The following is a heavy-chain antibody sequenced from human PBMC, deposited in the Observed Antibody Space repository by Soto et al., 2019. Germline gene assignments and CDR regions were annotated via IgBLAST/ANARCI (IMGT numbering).Heavy chain of an antibody. J-gene: IGHJ5*02. D-gene: IGHD3-10*01. CDR2: IYYSGST. CDR3: ARFREASWFDP. Sequence: SETLSLTCTVSGGSITTYYWSWIRQPPGKGLEWIGYIYYSGSTNYNPSLKSRVSISVDTSKNQFSLKLSSVTAADTAVYYCARFREASWFDPWGQGTLVTVSS. CDR1: GGSITTYY. V-gene: IGHV4-59*01.